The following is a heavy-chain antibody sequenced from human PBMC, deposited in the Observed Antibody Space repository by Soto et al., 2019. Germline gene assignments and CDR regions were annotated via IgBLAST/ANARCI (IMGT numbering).Heavy chain of an antibody. CDR2: IILILGTT. D-gene: IGHD3-3*01. Sequence: QVQLVQSGPEVKKPGSSVKVSCKDSGSTFSNYAFSWVRQAPVQGLQWMGGIILILGTTNYAQKFQDRVTITADESTSTDYMQLSSLRSEDTAVYYCARVASTIDDLLSGNYMHWVDPWGQGTLVTVSS. CDR3: ARVASTIDDLLSGNYMHWVDP. J-gene: IGHJ5*02. CDR1: GSTFSNYA. V-gene: IGHV1-69*12.